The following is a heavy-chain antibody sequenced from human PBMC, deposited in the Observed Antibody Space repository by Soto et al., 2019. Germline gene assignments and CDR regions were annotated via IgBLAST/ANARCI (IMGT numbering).Heavy chain of an antibody. CDR2: ISWNSGSI. D-gene: IGHD3-3*01. J-gene: IGHJ4*02. CDR1: GFTFDDYA. Sequence: GGSLRLSCAASGFTFDDYAMHWVRQAPGKGLEWVSGISWNSGSIGYADSVKGRFTISRDNAKNSLYLQMNSLRAEDTALYYCAKESDFWSGPYYFDYWGQGTLVTVSS. V-gene: IGHV3-9*01. CDR3: AKESDFWSGPYYFDY.